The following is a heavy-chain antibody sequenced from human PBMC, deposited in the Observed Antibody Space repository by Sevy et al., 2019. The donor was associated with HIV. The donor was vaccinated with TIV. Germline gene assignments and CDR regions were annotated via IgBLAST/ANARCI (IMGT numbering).Heavy chain of an antibody. Sequence: GGSLRLSCAASGFTFSSYDMHWVRQAPGKGLEWVAVITYDGSNKYYADSVKGRFTISRDKPKNTLYLQMNSLRAEDTAVNYCARDISDGDVYRWGQGTLVTVSS. J-gene: IGHJ4*01. CDR1: GFTFSSYD. CDR3: ARDISDGDVYR. D-gene: IGHD2-21*02. CDR2: ITYDGSNK. V-gene: IGHV3-30-3*01.